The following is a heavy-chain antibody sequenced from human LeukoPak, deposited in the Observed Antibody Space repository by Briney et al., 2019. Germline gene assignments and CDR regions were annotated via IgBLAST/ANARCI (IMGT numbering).Heavy chain of an antibody. D-gene: IGHD5-18*01. V-gene: IGHV1-2*06. CDR1: GYTFTGYY. CDR3: ARPSYSSYGMDV. CDR2: INPNSGGT. J-gene: IGHJ6*02. Sequence: ASVKVSCKASGYTFTGYYMRWVRQAPGQGLEWMGRINPNSGGTNYAQKFQGRVTMTRDTSISTAYMELSRLRSDDTAVYYCARPSYSSYGMDVWGQGTTVTVSS.